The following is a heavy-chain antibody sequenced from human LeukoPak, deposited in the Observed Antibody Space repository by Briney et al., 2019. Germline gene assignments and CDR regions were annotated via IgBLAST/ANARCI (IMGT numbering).Heavy chain of an antibody. CDR2: ISSSGSPT. CDR3: ARGVIVAGLGFDI. D-gene: IGHD3-22*01. CDR1: GSTFSSYE. Sequence: PGGSLRLSCAASGSTFSSYEMNWVRQAPGKGLEWVSYISSSGSPTYYADSVRGRFTISRDNAKNSLYLQMNSLRAEDTAVYYCARGVIVAGLGFDIWGQGTMVTVSS. V-gene: IGHV3-48*03. J-gene: IGHJ3*02.